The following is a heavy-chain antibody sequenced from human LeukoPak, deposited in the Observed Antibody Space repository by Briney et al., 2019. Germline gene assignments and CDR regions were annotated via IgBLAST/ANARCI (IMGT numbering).Heavy chain of an antibody. D-gene: IGHD1-14*01. V-gene: IGHV3-7*03. CDR3: ARDRASHHIDF. CDR2: IKQDGSEI. J-gene: IGHJ4*02. Sequence: GGSLRLSCAASGFTFSSYWMSWVRQAPGKGLEWVANIKQDGSEIYYVDSVKGRFTISRGNAKNSLYLQMNSLRAEDTAVYYCARDRASHHIDFWGQGTLVTVSS. CDR1: GFTFSSYW.